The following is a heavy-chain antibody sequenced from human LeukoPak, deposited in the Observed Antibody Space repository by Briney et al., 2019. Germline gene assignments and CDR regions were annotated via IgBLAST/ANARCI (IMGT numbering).Heavy chain of an antibody. Sequence: SETLSLTCTVSGYSISSGYYWSWIRQPPGKGLEWIGYIYYSGSTYYNPSLKSRVTISVDTSKNQFSLKLSSVTAADTAVYYCARITNGNGGFDYWGQGTLVTVSS. CDR2: IYYSGST. CDR3: ARITNGNGGFDY. CDR1: GYSISSGYY. J-gene: IGHJ4*02. V-gene: IGHV4-30-4*08. D-gene: IGHD4-23*01.